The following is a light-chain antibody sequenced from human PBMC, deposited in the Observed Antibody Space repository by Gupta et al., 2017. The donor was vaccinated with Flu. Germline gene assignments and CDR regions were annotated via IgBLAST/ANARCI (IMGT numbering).Light chain of an antibody. CDR2: DVN. Sequence: CVVVGGDDSICWYQQPPGKAPNLLIFDVNNRPSGVSNRFSGSKSGNTASLTISGLQTDDEADYYCSSYTSISTPYIFGTGTKVTVL. V-gene: IGLV2-14*01. CDR1: CVVVGGDDS. J-gene: IGLJ1*01. CDR3: SSYTSISTPYI.